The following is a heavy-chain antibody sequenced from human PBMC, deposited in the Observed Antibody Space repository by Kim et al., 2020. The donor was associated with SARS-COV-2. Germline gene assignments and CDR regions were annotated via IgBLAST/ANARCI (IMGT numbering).Heavy chain of an antibody. V-gene: IGHV3-74*03. CDR2: IDGDGRAS. J-gene: IGHJ4*02. Sequence: GGSLRLSCAASGFDFSQYWMSWVRQAPGQGLVWVSEIDGDGRASSYADAVQGRFTTSRDNAKNTLYLQMNSLRAEDTAMYYCIRGNSHPVDHWGQGTLVT. CDR3: IRGNSHPVDH. CDR1: GFDFSQYW. D-gene: IGHD5-12*01.